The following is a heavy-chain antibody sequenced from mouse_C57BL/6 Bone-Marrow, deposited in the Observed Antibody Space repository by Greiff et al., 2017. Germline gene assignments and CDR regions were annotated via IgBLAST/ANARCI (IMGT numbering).Heavy chain of an antibody. CDR1: GFTFSSYA. V-gene: IGHV5-4*01. CDR3: AVVSTSVVATEDYYAMDY. J-gene: IGHJ4*01. CDR2: ISDGGSYT. Sequence: EVQLVESGGGLVKPGGSLKLSCAASGFTFSSYAMSWVRQTPEKRLEWVATISDGGSYTYYPDNVKGRFTISRENAKNNLYLQMSHLKSEDTAMYYCAVVSTSVVATEDYYAMDYWGQGTSVTVSS. D-gene: IGHD1-1*01.